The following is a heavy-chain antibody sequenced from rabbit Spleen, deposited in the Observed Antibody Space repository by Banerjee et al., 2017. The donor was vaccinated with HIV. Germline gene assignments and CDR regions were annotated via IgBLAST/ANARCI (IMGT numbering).Heavy chain of an antibody. CDR1: GFTISSSYW. J-gene: IGHJ4*01. CDR2: IAGSSSGFT. V-gene: IGHV1S45*01. D-gene: IGHD4-1*01. CDR3: AREGGIVVAGAFNL. Sequence: QEQLEESGGDLVKPEGSLTLTCTASGFTISSSYWICWVRQAPGKGLEWISCIAGSSSGFTYSATWATGRFTISKTSSTTVTLQMTSLTVADTATYFCAREGGIVVAGAFNLWGPGTLVTVS.